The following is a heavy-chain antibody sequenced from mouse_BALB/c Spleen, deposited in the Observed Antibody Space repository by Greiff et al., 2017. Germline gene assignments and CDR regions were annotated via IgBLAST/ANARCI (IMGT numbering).Heavy chain of an antibody. Sequence: EVKLVESGGGLVQPGGSRKLSCAASGFTFSSFGMHWVRQAPEKGLEWVAYISSGSSTIYYADTVKGRFTISRDNPKNTLFLQMTSLRSEDTAMYYCARPYRYDGWYAMDYWGQGTSVTVSS. J-gene: IGHJ4*01. CDR3: ARPYRYDGWYAMDY. CDR1: GFTFSSFG. CDR2: ISSGSSTI. V-gene: IGHV5-17*02. D-gene: IGHD2-14*01.